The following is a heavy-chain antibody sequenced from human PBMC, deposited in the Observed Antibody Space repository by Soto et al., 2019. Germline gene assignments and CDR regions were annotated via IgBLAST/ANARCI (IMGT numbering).Heavy chain of an antibody. D-gene: IGHD2-15*01. CDR1: GGTFSSYT. V-gene: IGHV1-69*02. CDR3: ERPLGYCSGGSFYGDDAFDI. Sequence: QVQLVQSGAEVKKPGSSVKVSCKASGGTFSSYTISWVRQAPGPGLEWMGRIIPILGIANYAQKVQGRVTITADKSTSTAYMELSSLRSEDTAVYYCERPLGYCSGGSFYGDDAFDIWGQGTMFTVSS. CDR2: IIPILGIA. J-gene: IGHJ3*02.